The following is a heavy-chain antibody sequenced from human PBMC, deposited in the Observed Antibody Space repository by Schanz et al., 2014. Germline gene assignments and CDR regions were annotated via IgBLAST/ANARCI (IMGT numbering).Heavy chain of an antibody. D-gene: IGHD4-17*01. J-gene: IGHJ3*02. CDR1: GGSISSSNW. CDR2: IYHTGST. CDR3: ARDRGHGDLPGDI. V-gene: IGHV4-4*02. Sequence: QVQLQESGPGLLKPSETLSLTCTVSGGSISSSNWWSWIRQPPGKGLEWIGEIYHTGSTNYNPSLKSRVTISVDTSKNQFSLNLSSATAADTAVYYCARDRGHGDLPGDIWGQGTMVTGSS.